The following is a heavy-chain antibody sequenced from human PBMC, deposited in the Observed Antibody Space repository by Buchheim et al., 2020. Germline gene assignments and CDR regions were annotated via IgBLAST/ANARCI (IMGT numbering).Heavy chain of an antibody. Sequence: QVQLQESGPGLVKPSQTLSLSCTVSGVSIGRGDYYWSWIRQSPGKGLEWIGYIYYSGSTNYNPSLKSRVTISVDTSKNQFSLKLSSVTAADTAVYYCARRGHRTELGFLDYWGQGTL. J-gene: IGHJ4*02. CDR3: ARRGHRTELGFLDY. V-gene: IGHV4-30-4*01. CDR2: IYYSGST. CDR1: GVSIGRGDYY. D-gene: IGHD1-26*01.